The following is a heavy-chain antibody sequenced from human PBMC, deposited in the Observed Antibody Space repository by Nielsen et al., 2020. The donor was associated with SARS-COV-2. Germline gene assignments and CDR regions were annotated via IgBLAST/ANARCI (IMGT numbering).Heavy chain of an antibody. V-gene: IGHV3-7*03. CDR2: IKQDGSEK. J-gene: IGHJ6*02. CDR1: GFTFSSYW. CDR3: GGSTSSYYYYGMDV. D-gene: IGHD2-2*01. Sequence: GESLKISCAASGFTFSSYWMSWVRQAPGKGLEWVANIKQDGSEKYYVDSVKGRFTISRDNAKNSLYLQMNSLRAEDTAVYYCGGSTSSYYYYGMDVWGQGTTVTVSS.